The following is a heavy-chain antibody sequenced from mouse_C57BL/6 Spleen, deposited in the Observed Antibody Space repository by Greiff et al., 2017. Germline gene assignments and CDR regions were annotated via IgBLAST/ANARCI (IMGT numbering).Heavy chain of an antibody. V-gene: IGHV1-7*01. Sequence: QVQLQQSGAELAKPGASVKLSCKASGYTFTSYWMHWVKQRPGQGLEWIGYINPSSGYTKSNQKFKDKATLTADKSSRTAYMQLSSLTYEDSAVYYCARFREGFDYWGQGTTLTVSS. CDR1: GYTFTSYW. CDR3: ARFREGFDY. CDR2: INPSSGYT. J-gene: IGHJ2*01.